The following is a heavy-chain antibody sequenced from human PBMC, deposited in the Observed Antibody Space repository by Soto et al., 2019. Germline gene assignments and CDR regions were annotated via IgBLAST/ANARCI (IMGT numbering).Heavy chain of an antibody. J-gene: IGHJ5*02. Sequence: SETLSLTCAVSGVSISRIYTDCWGWIRHPPGKGLEWIGSVYYSGITYYNPSLRSRVTISVDTSNNQFSLKLNSVTAADTAVYYCARGLTATMMRLNCLAPWGQRTLVPVSS. CDR3: ARGLTATMMRLNCLAP. CDR2: VYYSGIT. CDR1: GVSISRIYTDC. V-gene: IGHV4-39*01. D-gene: IGHD1-7*01.